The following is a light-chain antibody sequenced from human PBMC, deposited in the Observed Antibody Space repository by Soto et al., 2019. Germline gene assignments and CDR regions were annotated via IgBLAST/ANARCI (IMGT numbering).Light chain of an antibody. CDR2: DAS. Sequence: DIQMTQSPSSLFASVGDRVTITCQATQDINIYLNWYQQKPGKASNIXIYDASNLEIGVPSMFSGSGSGTHCTCTISSLQTEDIGTDYCQQYDILPITFGRGTRLEIK. V-gene: IGKV1-33*01. CDR3: QQYDILPIT. CDR1: QDINIY. J-gene: IGKJ5*01.